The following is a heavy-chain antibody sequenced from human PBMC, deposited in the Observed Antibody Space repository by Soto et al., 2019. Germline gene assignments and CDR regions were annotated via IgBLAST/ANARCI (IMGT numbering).Heavy chain of an antibody. Sequence: SETLSLTCTVSGGSISSSSYYWGWMRQPPGKGLEWIGSSYYSGSTYYNPSLKSRVTISVDTSKNQFSLKLSSVTSADTAVYYCSRATVPLWWFDTWGQGTLVTVSS. J-gene: IGHJ5*02. CDR3: SRATVPLWWFDT. D-gene: IGHD3-10*01. CDR1: GGSISSSSYY. V-gene: IGHV4-39*01. CDR2: SYYSGST.